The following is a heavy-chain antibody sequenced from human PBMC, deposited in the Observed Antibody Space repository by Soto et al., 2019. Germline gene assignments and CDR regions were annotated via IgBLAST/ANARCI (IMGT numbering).Heavy chain of an antibody. CDR2: IYYSGST. Sequence: QVQLQESGPGLVKPSETLSLTCTVSGGSISSYYWSWIRQPPGKGLEWIGYIYYSGSTNYNPSLKRRVTTSVDTSKNQCSLKLSSVTAADTAVYYCARLYGSAFDIWGQGTMVTVSS. J-gene: IGHJ3*02. CDR1: GGSISSYY. D-gene: IGHD3-10*01. CDR3: ARLYGSAFDI. V-gene: IGHV4-59*01.